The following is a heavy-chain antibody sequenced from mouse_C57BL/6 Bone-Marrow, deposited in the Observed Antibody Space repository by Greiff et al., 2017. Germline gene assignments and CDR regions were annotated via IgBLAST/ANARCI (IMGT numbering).Heavy chain of an antibody. D-gene: IGHD1-1*01. Sequence: VQLQQSGAELVRPGASVKLSCTASGFNIKDYYMHWVKQRPEQGLEWIGWIDPENGDTEYASKFQGKATITADTSSNTAYLQLSSLTSEDTAVYYCTTRYGSSQMDWGQGTTLTVSS. CDR1: GFNIKDYY. CDR3: TTRYGSSQMD. CDR2: IDPENGDT. J-gene: IGHJ2*01. V-gene: IGHV14-4*01.